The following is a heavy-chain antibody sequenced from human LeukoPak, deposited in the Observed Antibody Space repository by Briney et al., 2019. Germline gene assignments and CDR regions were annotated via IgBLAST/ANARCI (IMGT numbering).Heavy chain of an antibody. Sequence: GGSLRLSCAASGFTFSSYEMNWVRQAPGKGLEWVSYISSSGSTIYYADSVKGRFTISRDNAKNSLYLQMNSLRAEDTAVYYCARAYSSSSNWFDPWGQGTLVTVSS. D-gene: IGHD6-13*01. J-gene: IGHJ5*02. V-gene: IGHV3-48*03. CDR3: ARAYSSSSNWFDP. CDR1: GFTFSSYE. CDR2: ISSSGSTI.